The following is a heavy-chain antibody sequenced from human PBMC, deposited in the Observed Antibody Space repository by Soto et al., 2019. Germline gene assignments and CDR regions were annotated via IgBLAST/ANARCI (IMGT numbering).Heavy chain of an antibody. CDR2: ISSSSSTI. D-gene: IGHD1-26*01. CDR1: GFTFSSYS. CDR3: YRDGLYSGIHLCDY. J-gene: IGHJ4*02. Sequence: GGSLRISCAASGFTFSSYSMNWVRQAPGKGLEWVSYISSSSSTIYYADSVKGRFTISRDNAKNSLYLQMNSLKTEDTAVYYCYRDGLYSGIHLCDYWGQGTLVTVSS. V-gene: IGHV3-48*01.